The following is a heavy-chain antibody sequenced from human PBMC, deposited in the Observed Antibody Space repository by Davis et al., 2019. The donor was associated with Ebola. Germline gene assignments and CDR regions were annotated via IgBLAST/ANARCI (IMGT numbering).Heavy chain of an antibody. CDR1: GFTFSSED. Sequence: GESLKISCAASGFTFSSEDMTWVRQAAGKGLEWVSAISGSGGSTYYADSVKGRFTISRDNSKKTMYLQMNSLRPEDTAVISCVKTRNYWWYYALHMLGQGTLVTVSS. CDR3: VKTRNYWWYYALHM. CDR2: ISGSGGST. V-gene: IGHV3-23*01. J-gene: IGHJ3*02. D-gene: IGHD2-8*02.